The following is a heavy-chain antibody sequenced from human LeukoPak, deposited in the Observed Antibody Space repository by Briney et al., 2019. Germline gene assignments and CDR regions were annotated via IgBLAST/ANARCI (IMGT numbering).Heavy chain of an antibody. D-gene: IGHD3-22*01. CDR1: GYTFTSYD. J-gene: IGHJ4*02. CDR2: VNPKSGNT. Sequence: ASVKVSCKTSGYTFTSYDLNWVRQATGQGLEWMGWVNPKSGNTGYAQKFQGRVTMTMDPSISTAYMELSSLRSEDTAVYYCARRSDDYDSSAYYHWGQGTLVTVSS. V-gene: IGHV1-8*01. CDR3: ARRSDDYDSSAYYH.